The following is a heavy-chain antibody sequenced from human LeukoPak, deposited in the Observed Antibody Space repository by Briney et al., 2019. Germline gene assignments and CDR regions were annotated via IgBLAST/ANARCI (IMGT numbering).Heavy chain of an antibody. V-gene: IGHV4-4*07. CDR2: IYTSGST. CDR3: ARDRVDMTQYNWFDP. J-gene: IGHJ5*02. Sequence: PSETLSLTCTVSGGSISSYYWSWIRQPAGKGLEWIGRIYTSGSTNYNPSLKSRVTMSVDTSKNQFSLKLSSVTAADTAVYYCARDRVDMTQYNWFDPWGQGTLVTVSS. CDR1: GGSISSYY. D-gene: IGHD5-12*01.